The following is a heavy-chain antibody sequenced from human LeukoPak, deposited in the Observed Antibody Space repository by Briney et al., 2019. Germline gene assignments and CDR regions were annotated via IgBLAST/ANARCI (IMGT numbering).Heavy chain of an antibody. D-gene: IGHD1-26*01. CDR1: GFTFSSNW. Sequence: GGSLRLSCAASGFTFSSNWMHWVRQAPGKGLVWVSRINEDGSTTNYAASVKGRSTIFRDNANNTLYLQMNRLRAEDTAVYYCVRDLGGRSGHWGQGTLVTVSS. CDR3: VRDLGGRSGH. J-gene: IGHJ4*02. CDR2: INEDGSTT. V-gene: IGHV3-74*01.